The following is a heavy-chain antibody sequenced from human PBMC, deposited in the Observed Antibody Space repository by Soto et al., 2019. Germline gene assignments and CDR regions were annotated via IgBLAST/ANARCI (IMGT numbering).Heavy chain of an antibody. Sequence: QVQLVESGGGVVQPGRSLRLSCAASGFTFSSYGIHWVRQAPGKGLERVAVISYDGSNKYYAASVKGRFTISRDNSKNTLYLQMNTLRAEDTAVYYCAKGVREYTAYGYFDYWGQGTLVTVSS. CDR1: GFTFSSYG. CDR3: AKGVREYTAYGYFDY. CDR2: ISYDGSNK. V-gene: IGHV3-30*18. J-gene: IGHJ4*02. D-gene: IGHD5-12*01.